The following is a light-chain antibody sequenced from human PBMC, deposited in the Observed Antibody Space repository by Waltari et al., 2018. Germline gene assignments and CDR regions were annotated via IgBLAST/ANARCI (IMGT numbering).Light chain of an antibody. Sequence: EIVLTQSPATQSLSPGERATLSCRASQSVSTYLGWYQQKPGQAPRLLIYDASNRATGIPARFSGSGSGTDFTLTISSLEPEDFAVYYCRQRSNWPLTFGGGTKVEIK. V-gene: IGKV3-11*01. J-gene: IGKJ4*01. CDR1: QSVSTY. CDR3: RQRSNWPLT. CDR2: DAS.